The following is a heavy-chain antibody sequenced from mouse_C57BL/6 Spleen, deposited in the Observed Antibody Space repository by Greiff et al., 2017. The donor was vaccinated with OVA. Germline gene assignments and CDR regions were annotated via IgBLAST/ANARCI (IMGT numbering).Heavy chain of an antibody. J-gene: IGHJ4*01. CDR1: GFTFSSYA. D-gene: IGHD2-3*01. CDR2: ISDGGSYT. Sequence: EVQRVESGGGLVKPGGSLKLSCAASGFTFSSYAMSWVRQTPETRLEWVATISDGGSYTYYPDNVKGRFTISRDNAKNNLYLQMSHLKSEDTAMYYCAREWLLRAMDYWGQGTSVTVSS. V-gene: IGHV5-4*01. CDR3: AREWLLRAMDY.